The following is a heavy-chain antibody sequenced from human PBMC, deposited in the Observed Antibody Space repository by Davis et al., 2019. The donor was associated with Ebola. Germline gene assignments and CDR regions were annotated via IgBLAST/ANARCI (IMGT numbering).Heavy chain of an antibody. D-gene: IGHD2/OR15-2a*01. CDR1: GGSISSSSHY. V-gene: IGHV4-61*01. CDR2: IYYSGST. J-gene: IGHJ6*02. CDR3: ARGDGNMGYGMDV. Sequence: PSETLSLTCTVSGGSISSSSHYWSWIRQPPGKGLEWIGYIYYSGSTNYNPSLKSRVTISVDTSKNQFSLKLSSVTAADTAVYYCARGDGNMGYGMDVWGQGTTVTVSS.